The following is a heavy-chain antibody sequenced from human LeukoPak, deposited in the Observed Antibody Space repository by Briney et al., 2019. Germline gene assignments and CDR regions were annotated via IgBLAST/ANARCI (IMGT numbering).Heavy chain of an antibody. CDR2: INHSGCT. CDR3: ARRARTNYYDSSGYYGHYWYFDL. V-gene: IGHV4-34*01. Sequence: PSETLSLTCAVYGGSFSGYYWSWIRQPPGKGLEWIGEINHSGCTNYNPSLKSRVTISVDTSKNQFSLKLSSVTAADTAVYYCARRARTNYYDSSGYYGHYWYFDLWGRGTLVTVSS. J-gene: IGHJ2*01. D-gene: IGHD3-22*01. CDR1: GGSFSGYY.